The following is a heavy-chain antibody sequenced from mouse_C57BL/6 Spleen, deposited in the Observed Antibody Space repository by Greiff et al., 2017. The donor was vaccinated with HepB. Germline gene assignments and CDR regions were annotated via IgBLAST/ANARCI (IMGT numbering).Heavy chain of an antibody. J-gene: IGHJ2*01. V-gene: IGHV5-17*01. CDR1: GFTFTDYG. D-gene: IGHD2-3*01. CDR3: ARGPYEYLDY. CDR2: ISSGSSTI. Sequence: EVQLVESGGGLVKPGGSLKLSCAASGFTFTDYGMHWVRQDPGKGLEWVAYISSGSSTIYYADTVKGRFTISRDNAKNTLFLQMTRLRSEDTAKYYCARGPYEYLDYWGQGTTVTVSS.